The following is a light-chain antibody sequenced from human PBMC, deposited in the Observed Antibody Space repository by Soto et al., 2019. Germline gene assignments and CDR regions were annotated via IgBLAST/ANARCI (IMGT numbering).Light chain of an antibody. CDR2: GAS. J-gene: IGKJ1*01. Sequence: EVVMTQSPATLSVTTGERATLSCRASQSVSINLAWYQQKPGQAPRLLINGASSRATGIPDRFSGSGSGTDFTLTISRLEPEDFAVYYCQQYGSSPWPFGQGTKV. CDR1: QSVSIN. CDR3: QQYGSSPWP. V-gene: IGKV3-20*01.